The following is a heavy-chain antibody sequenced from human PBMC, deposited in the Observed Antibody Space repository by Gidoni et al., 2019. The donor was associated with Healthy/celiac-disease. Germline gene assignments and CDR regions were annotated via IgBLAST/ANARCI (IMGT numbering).Heavy chain of an antibody. CDR2: ISAYNGNT. V-gene: IGHV1-18*01. CDR1: GYTFTSYG. J-gene: IGHJ4*02. D-gene: IGHD2-2*01. CDR3: ARDRDAVRDHIVVVPAASLDY. Sequence: QVQLVQSGAEVKKPGASVKVSCKASGYTFTSYGISWVRQAPGQGLEWMGWISAYNGNTNYAQKLQGRVTMTTDTSTSTAYMELRSLRSDDTAVYYCARDRDAVRDHIVVVPAASLDYWGQGTLVTVSS.